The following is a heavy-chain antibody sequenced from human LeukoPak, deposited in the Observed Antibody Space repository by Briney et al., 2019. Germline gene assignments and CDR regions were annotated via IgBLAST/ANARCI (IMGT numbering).Heavy chain of an antibody. Sequence: ISGRGGSTYYADSVKGRFTISRDNSKNTLYLQMNSLRAEDTAVYYCAKDSATVTTIEYFQHWGQGTLVTVSS. D-gene: IGHD4-17*01. V-gene: IGHV3-23*01. CDR3: AKDSATVTTIEYFQH. J-gene: IGHJ1*01. CDR2: ISGRGGST.